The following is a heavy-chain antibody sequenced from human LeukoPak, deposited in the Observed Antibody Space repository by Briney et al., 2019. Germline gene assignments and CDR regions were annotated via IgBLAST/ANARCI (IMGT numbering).Heavy chain of an antibody. CDR3: ARGPMRGWFDP. Sequence: SETLSLTCAVYGGSFSGYSWSWVRQPPGRGVEGIGEIYHSGSANYNPSLKSRVTVSVDRSKSQFSLKLSSVTAADTAVFYCARGPMRGWFDPWGQGTLVTVSS. V-gene: IGHV4-34*01. J-gene: IGHJ5*02. CDR2: IYHSGSA. CDR1: GGSFSGYS.